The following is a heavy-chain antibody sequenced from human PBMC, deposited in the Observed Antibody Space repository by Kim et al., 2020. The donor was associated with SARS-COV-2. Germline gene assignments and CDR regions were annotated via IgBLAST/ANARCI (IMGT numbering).Heavy chain of an antibody. D-gene: IGHD3-10*01. Sequence: DSVRGRFTISRDNSKHTLYLQMNSLSAEDTAVYYCATRSGSYWAVSWFDPWGQGTLVTVSS. CDR3: ATRSGSYWAVSWFDP. J-gene: IGHJ5*02. V-gene: IGHV3-23*01.